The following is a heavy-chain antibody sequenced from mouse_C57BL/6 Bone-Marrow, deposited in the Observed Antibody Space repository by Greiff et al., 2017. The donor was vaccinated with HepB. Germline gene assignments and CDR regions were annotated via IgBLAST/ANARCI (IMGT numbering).Heavy chain of an antibody. CDR3: ATLYGNYVGYFDV. Sequence: EVQRVESGGDLVKPGGSLKLSCAASGFTFSSYGMSWVRQTPDKRLEWVATISSGGSYTYYPDSVKGRFTISRDNAKNTLYLQMSSLKSEDTAMYYCATLYGNYVGYFDVWGTGTTVTVSS. D-gene: IGHD2-1*01. V-gene: IGHV5-6*01. J-gene: IGHJ1*03. CDR2: ISSGGSYT. CDR1: GFTFSSYG.